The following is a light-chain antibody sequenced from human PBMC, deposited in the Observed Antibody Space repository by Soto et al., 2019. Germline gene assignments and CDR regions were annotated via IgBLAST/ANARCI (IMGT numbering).Light chain of an antibody. CDR3: QQYKSLPPLT. CDR2: GAS. V-gene: IGKV3-15*01. Sequence: DIVMTQSPAILSVSLGERATLSCLASQSISDNLAWYQQRSGQAPRLLIYGASTRATGVPARFSGSGSGTEFTLTISSLQSDDFAIYYCQQYKSLPPLTFCGGTKVE. J-gene: IGKJ4*01. CDR1: QSISDN.